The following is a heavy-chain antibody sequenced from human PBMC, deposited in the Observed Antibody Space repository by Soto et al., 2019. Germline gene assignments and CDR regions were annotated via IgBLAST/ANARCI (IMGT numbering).Heavy chain of an antibody. CDR1: GFTFSSYS. J-gene: IGHJ5*02. CDR3: ARGATKPYSSSSLWFDP. V-gene: IGHV3-48*02. Sequence: LRLSCAASGFTFSSYSMNWVRQAPGKGLEWVSYISSSSSTIYYADSVKGRFTISRDNAKNSLYLQMNSLRDEDTAVYYCARGATKPYSSSSLWFDPWGQGTLVTVSS. D-gene: IGHD6-6*01. CDR2: ISSSSSTI.